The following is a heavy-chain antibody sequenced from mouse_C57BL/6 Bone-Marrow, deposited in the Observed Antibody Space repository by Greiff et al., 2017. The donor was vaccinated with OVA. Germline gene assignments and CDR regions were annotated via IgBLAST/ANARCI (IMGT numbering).Heavy chain of an antibody. D-gene: IGHD1-1*01. J-gene: IGHJ1*03. CDR1: GYTFTSYW. Sequence: QVQLQQPGAELVRPGPSVKLSCKASGYTFTSYWMHWVKQRPGQGLEWIGVIDPSDSYTTYNQKFKGKATLTVDTSSSTAYLQLSSLTSEDSAVYYCARRRLECIDVWGTGTTVTVSS. CDR3: ARRRLECIDV. CDR2: IDPSDSYT. V-gene: IGHV1-59*01.